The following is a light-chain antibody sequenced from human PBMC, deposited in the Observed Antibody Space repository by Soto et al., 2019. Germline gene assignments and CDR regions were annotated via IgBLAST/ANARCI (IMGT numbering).Light chain of an antibody. CDR2: GAS. CDR3: QQYGSSGYT. CDR1: QSVSSSY. J-gene: IGKJ2*01. Sequence: EIVLTQSPGTLSLSPGERATLSCRASQSVSSSYLAWYQQKPGQAPRLLIYGASSRATGIPDRFSGSGSGTDFTFTINRLEPEDFAVYYCQQYGSSGYTFGQGTKLEIK. V-gene: IGKV3-20*01.